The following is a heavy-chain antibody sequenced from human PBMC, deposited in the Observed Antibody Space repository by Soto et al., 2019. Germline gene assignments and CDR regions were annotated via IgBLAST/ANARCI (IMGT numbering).Heavy chain of an antibody. Sequence: LETLCLTCSVAGGSSGGSGYCWGWIRQPPGKGLEWIGSIYYSGSTYYNPSLKSRVTISVDTSKNQFSLKLSSVTAADTAVYYCARRANGVFDYWGQGTLVTVSS. D-gene: IGHD2-8*01. CDR3: ARRANGVFDY. CDR1: GGSSGGSGYC. J-gene: IGHJ4*02. V-gene: IGHV4-39*01. CDR2: IYYSGST.